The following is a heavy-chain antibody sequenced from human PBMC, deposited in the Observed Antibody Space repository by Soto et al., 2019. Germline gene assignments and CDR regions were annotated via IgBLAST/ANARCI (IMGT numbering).Heavy chain of an antibody. D-gene: IGHD2-2*01. J-gene: IGHJ4*02. CDR1: GGSFSGYY. V-gene: IGHV4-34*01. CDR3: ARIGGYCSRTSCHEPYYFDY. CDR2: INHSGST. Sequence: QVQLQQWGAALLKPSETLSLTCAVYGGSFSGYYWSWIRQPPGKGLEWIGEINHSGSTNYNPSLKSRVTISVDTSKNQFSLKLSSVTAADTAVYYCARIGGYCSRTSCHEPYYFDYWSQGTLVTVSS.